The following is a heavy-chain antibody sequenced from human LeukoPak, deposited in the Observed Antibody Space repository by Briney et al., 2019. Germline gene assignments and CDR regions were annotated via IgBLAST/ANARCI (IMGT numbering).Heavy chain of an antibody. CDR3: ARDKGLELDYYGIDV. Sequence: ASVKVSCKASGGTFSSYAISWVRQAPGQGLEWMGGIIPIVGTANYAQKFQGRVTITADESTSTAYMELSSLRSEDTAVYYCARDKGLELDYYGIDVWGQGTTVTVSS. CDR1: GGTFSSYA. D-gene: IGHD1-7*01. CDR2: IIPIVGTA. J-gene: IGHJ6*02. V-gene: IGHV1-69*13.